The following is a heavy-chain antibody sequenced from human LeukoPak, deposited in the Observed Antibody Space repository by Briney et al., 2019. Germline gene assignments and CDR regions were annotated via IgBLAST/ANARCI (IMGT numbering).Heavy chain of an antibody. CDR2: ISSASNTI. CDR3: ARDGWFGDYNWFDP. V-gene: IGHV3-48*01. Sequence: GGSLRLSCAASGFTFRRYSINWVRQAPGKGLEWVSYISSASNTIYYADSVKGRFTISRDNAKNSLYLQMNSLRAEDTAMYYCARDGWFGDYNWFDPWGQGTLVTVCS. J-gene: IGHJ5*02. D-gene: IGHD3-10*01. CDR1: GFTFRRYS.